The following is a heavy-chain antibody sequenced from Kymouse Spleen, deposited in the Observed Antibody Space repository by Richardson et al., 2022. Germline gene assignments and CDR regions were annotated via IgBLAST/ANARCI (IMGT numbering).Heavy chain of an antibody. CDR2: IRSKANSYAT. J-gene: IGHJ5*02. V-gene: IGHV3-73*02. CDR1: GFTFSGSA. CDR3: TRNHYGSGSYYNSWFDP. D-gene: IGHD3-10*01. Sequence: EVQLVESGGGLVQPGGSLKLSCAASGFTFSGSAMHWVRQASGKGLEWVGRIRSKANSYATAYAASVKGRFTISRDDSKNTAYLQMNSLKTEDTAVYYCTRNHYGSGSYYNSWFDPWGQGTLVTVSS.